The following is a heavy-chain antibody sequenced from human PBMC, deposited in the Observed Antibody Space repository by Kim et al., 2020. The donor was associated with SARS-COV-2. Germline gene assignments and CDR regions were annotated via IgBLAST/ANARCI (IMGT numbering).Heavy chain of an antibody. J-gene: IGHJ4*02. CDR2: RT. Sequence: RTTYADSVRARFTVSRDNAKNHLYLQMNSLRAEDTAIYYCASRISTSFDSWGQGALVTVSS. V-gene: IGHV3-74*01. CDR3: ASRISTSFDS.